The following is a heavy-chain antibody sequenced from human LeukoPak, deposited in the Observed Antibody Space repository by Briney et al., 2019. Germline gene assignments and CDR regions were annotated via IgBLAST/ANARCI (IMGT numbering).Heavy chain of an antibody. Sequence: GESLKISCKGSGYSFTSYWIGWVRQMPGKGLEWMGIIYPGDSDTRYSPSFQGQVTISADKSISTAYLQWSSLKASDTAMYYCARQVGAGVAGPNWFDPWGQGTLVTVSS. CDR3: ARQVGAGVAGPNWFDP. CDR2: IYPGDSDT. D-gene: IGHD6-19*01. CDR1: GYSFTSYW. J-gene: IGHJ5*02. V-gene: IGHV5-51*01.